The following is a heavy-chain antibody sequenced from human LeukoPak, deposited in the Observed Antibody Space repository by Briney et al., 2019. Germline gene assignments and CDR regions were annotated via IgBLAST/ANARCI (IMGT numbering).Heavy chain of an antibody. J-gene: IGHJ4*02. CDR1: GVSISSSNSY. CDR3: ARQTGSGLFILP. D-gene: IGHD3/OR15-3a*01. V-gene: IGHV4-39*01. CDR2: IYYSGNT. Sequence: AETLSLTCTVSGVSISSSNSYWGWIRQPPGKGLEWIGSIYYSGNTYYNASLKSQVSISIDTSKNQFSLRLTSVTAADTAVYYCARQTGSGLFILPGGQGTLVTVSS.